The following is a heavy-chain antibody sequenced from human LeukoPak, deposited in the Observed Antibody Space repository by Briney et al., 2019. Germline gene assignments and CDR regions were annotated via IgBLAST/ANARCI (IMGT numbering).Heavy chain of an antibody. CDR2: IYTSGST. V-gene: IGHV4-59*10. J-gene: IGHJ4*02. CDR1: GGSFSGYY. D-gene: IGHD3-22*01. CDR3: ASDLNSSGYYDY. Sequence: SETLSLTCAVYGGSFSGYYWSWIRQPPGKGLEWIGRIYTSGSTNYNPSLKSRVTISVDTSKNQFSLKLSSVTAADTAVYYCASDLNSSGYYDYWGQGTLVTVSS.